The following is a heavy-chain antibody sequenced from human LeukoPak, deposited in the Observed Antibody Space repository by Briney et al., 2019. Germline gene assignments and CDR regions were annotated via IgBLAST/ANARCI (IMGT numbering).Heavy chain of an antibody. CDR1: GFTFSSYA. CDR2: ISYDGSNK. D-gene: IGHD1-26*01. J-gene: IGHJ4*02. CDR3: ARDLVGATNY. V-gene: IGHV3-30*04. Sequence: GGSLRLSCAASGFTFSSYAMHWVRLAPGKGLEWVAVISYDGSNKYYADSVKGRFTISRDNSKNTLYLQMNSLRAEDTAVYYCARDLVGATNYWGQGTLVTVSS.